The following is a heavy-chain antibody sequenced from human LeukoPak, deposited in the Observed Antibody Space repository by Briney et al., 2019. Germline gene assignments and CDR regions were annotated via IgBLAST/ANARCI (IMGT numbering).Heavy chain of an antibody. Sequence: PSQTLSLTCAVSGGSISSGDYSWSWIRQPPGKGLEWIGYIYHTGSTYYNPSLKSRVTISVDRSKNEFSLKLNSVTAADTAVYYCAGKDCSTTSCYAPDAFDIWGQGTMVTVSP. CDR3: AGKDCSTTSCYAPDAFDI. J-gene: IGHJ3*02. D-gene: IGHD2-2*01. V-gene: IGHV4-30-2*01. CDR1: GGSISSGDYS. CDR2: IYHTGST.